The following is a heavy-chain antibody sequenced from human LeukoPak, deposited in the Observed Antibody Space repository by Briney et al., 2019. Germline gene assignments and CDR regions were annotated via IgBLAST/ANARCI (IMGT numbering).Heavy chain of an antibody. J-gene: IGHJ4*02. CDR1: GASIKTYY. Sequence: SETLSLTCNVSGASIKTYYWTWIRQPPGKGLEYVGYIYSRGSNNYNPSLKSRVTLSVDTSKNQFSLRLRSPTAADTAVYYCARVREGNHLHQFYLDSWGQGTLVTVSS. CDR2: IYSRGSN. V-gene: IGHV4-59*01. CDR3: ARVREGNHLHQFYLDS. D-gene: IGHD1-14*01.